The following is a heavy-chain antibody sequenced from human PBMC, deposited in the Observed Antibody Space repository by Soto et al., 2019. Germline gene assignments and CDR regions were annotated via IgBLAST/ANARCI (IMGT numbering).Heavy chain of an antibody. Sequence: GGSLRLSCAASGFTFSSYAMHWVRQAPGKGLEWVTVISYDGNNKYYADSVEGRFTISRDNSKNTLYLQMNSLRTEDTGVYYCVKAVYLLDFDYWGQGTLVTVSS. J-gene: IGHJ4*02. D-gene: IGHD1-20*01. CDR3: VKAVYLLDFDY. V-gene: IGHV3-30-3*01. CDR2: ISYDGNNK. CDR1: GFTFSSYA.